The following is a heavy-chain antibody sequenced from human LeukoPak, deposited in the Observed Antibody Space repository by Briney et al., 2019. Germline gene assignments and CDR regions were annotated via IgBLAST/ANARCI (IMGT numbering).Heavy chain of an antibody. CDR3: AKGQYYYDSSGYLRWFDP. J-gene: IGHJ5*02. D-gene: IGHD3-22*01. CDR1: GFTFDDYA. V-gene: IGHV3-9*01. CDR2: ISWNSGSI. Sequence: GGSLRLSCAASGFTFDDYAMRWVRQAPGKGLEWVSGISWNSGSIGYADSVKGRFTISRDNAKNSLYLQMNSLRAEDTALYYCAKGQYYYDSSGYLRWFDPWGQGTLVTVSS.